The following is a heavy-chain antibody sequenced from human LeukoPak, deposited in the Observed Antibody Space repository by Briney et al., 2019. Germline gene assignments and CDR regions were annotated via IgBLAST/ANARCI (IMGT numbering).Heavy chain of an antibody. CDR3: ARGPRGYSYGEDY. CDR1: GGSFSGYY. V-gene: IGHV4-34*01. D-gene: IGHD5-18*01. J-gene: IGHJ4*02. CDR2: INHSGST. Sequence: SETPSLTCAVYGGSFSGYYWSWIRQPPGKGLEWIGEINHSGSTNYNPSLKSRVTISVDTSKNQFSLKLSSVTAADTAVYYCARGPRGYSYGEDYWGQGTLVTVSS.